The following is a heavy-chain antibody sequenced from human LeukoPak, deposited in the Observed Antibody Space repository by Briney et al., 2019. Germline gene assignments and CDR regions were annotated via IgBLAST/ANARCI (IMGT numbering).Heavy chain of an antibody. V-gene: IGHV3-64*01. J-gene: IGHJ6*03. D-gene: IGHD1-26*01. CDR2: ISSNGGST. CDR1: GFTFSSYA. Sequence: GGSLRLSCAASGFTFSSYAMHWVRRAPGKGLEYVSAISSNGGSTYYANSVKGRFTISRDNSKNTLYLQMGSLRAEDMAVYYCAKGTSGYYYYYMDVRGKGTTVTVYS. CDR3: AKGTSGYYYYYMDV.